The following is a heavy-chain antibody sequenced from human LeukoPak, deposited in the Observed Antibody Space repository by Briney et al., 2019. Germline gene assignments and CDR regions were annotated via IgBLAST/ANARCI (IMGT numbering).Heavy chain of an antibody. CDR3: ARSGTTGTWRAFDI. Sequence: GGSLRLSCAASGFTFSSYTMHWVRQAPGKGLEWVAVISYDGSNKYYADSVKGRFTISRDNSKNTLYLQMSSLRAEDTAVYYCARSGTTGTWRAFDIWGQGTMVTVSS. D-gene: IGHD1-1*01. CDR2: ISYDGSNK. J-gene: IGHJ3*02. CDR1: GFTFSSYT. V-gene: IGHV3-30*04.